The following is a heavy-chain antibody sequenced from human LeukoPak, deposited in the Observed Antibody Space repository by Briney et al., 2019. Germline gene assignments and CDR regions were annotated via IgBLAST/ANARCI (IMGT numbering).Heavy chain of an antibody. CDR3: ATSGTYRFDY. CDR2: ISSSGRTT. D-gene: IGHD1-26*01. J-gene: IGHJ4*02. V-gene: IGHV3-48*02. CDR1: GFTFSNYN. Sequence: GGSLRLSCAASGFTFSNYNMNWVRQAPGKGLEWISYISSSGRTTNYADSVRGRFTISRDNAKNSLYLQMNSLKDGDTAVYYCATSGTYRFDYWGQGTLVTVSS.